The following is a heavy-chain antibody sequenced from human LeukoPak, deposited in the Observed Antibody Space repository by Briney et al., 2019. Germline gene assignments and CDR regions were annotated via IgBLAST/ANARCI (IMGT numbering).Heavy chain of an antibody. CDR2: MGYEGIHK. Sequence: PGGSLRVSCAASGFTFNNFGMHWVRQAPGKGLEWVAFMGYEGIHKYYADSVKGRFTISKDNSKATLYLQMNSLRPEDTAVYYCARDLHGGYSSDYWGQGTLVTVSS. CDR1: GFTFNNFG. V-gene: IGHV3-30*02. J-gene: IGHJ4*02. D-gene: IGHD4-23*01. CDR3: ARDLHGGYSSDY.